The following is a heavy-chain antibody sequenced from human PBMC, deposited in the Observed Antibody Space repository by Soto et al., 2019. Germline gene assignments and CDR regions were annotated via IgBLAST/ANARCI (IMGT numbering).Heavy chain of an antibody. J-gene: IGHJ4*02. CDR3: VRDVSVSSGSFGGY. CDR2: ISTYTGNT. V-gene: IGHV1-18*01. D-gene: IGHD3-10*01. CDR1: GYTFNTYG. Sequence: QVQLVQSGPELKKPGAAVRVSCKASGYTFNTYGLSWVRQAPGQGLEWMGWISTYTGNTDYPQRFQGRVTMDTDTSTSTAYLALRSLTSEDTAVYYCVRDVSVSSGSFGGYWGQGTLVTVSS.